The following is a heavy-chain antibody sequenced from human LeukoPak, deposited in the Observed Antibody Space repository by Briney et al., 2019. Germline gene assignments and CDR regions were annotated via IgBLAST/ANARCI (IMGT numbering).Heavy chain of an antibody. D-gene: IGHD3-10*01. J-gene: IGHJ3*02. CDR2: IYTSGST. CDR1: GGSISSYY. Sequence: SETLSLTCTVSGGSISSYYWSWIRQPAGKGLEWIGRIYTSGSTNYNPSLKSRVTISVDTSKNQFSLKLSSVTAADTAVYYCARSMVRGVIIYPNAFDIWGQGTMVTVSS. CDR3: ARSMVRGVIIYPNAFDI. V-gene: IGHV4-4*07.